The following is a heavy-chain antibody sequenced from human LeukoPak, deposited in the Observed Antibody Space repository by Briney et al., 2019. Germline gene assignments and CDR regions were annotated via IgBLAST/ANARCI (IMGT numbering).Heavy chain of an antibody. CDR1: GYTFTSYG. Sequence: ASVKVSCKASGYTFTSYGISWVRQAPGQGPEWMGWISAYNGIANYAQKLQGRVTMTTDTSTSTAYMELRSLRSDDTAVYYCARDYCSTTDCYHYFDYWGQGTLVTVSS. V-gene: IGHV1-18*01. J-gene: IGHJ4*02. CDR3: ARDYCSTTDCYHYFDY. D-gene: IGHD2-2*01. CDR2: ISAYNGIA.